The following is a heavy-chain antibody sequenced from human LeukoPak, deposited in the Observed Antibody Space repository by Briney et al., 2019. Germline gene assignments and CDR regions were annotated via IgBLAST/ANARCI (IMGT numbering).Heavy chain of an antibody. CDR1: GFTFDDYA. CDR2: ISWNSGSI. J-gene: IGHJ4*02. D-gene: IGHD3-22*01. Sequence: GGSLRLSCAASGFTFDDYAMHWARQAPGKGLEWVSGISWNSGSIGYADSVKGRFTISRDNAKNSLYLQMNSLRAEDTALYYCAKVIHDSSGYYALDYWGQGTLVTVSS. CDR3: AKVIHDSSGYYALDY. V-gene: IGHV3-9*01.